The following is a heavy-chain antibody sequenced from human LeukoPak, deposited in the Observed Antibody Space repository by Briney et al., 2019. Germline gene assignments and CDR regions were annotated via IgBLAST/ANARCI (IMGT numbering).Heavy chain of an antibody. CDR2: IRYDGSDK. V-gene: IGHV3-30*02. CDR1: GFNFSNYD. D-gene: IGHD2-21*02. CDR3: AKGDTS. Sequence: GGSLRLSCAASGFNFSNYDMHWVRQAPGKGLEWVAFIRYDGSDKYYADSVKGRFTISRDNSKNTLYLQMNSLRTGDTAVYYCAKGDTSWGQGTLVTVSS. J-gene: IGHJ5*02.